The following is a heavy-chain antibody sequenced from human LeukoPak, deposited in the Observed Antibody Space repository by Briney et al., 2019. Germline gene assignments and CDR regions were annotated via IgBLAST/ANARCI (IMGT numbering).Heavy chain of an antibody. D-gene: IGHD4-23*01. CDR2: INHSGST. V-gene: IGHV4-34*01. J-gene: IGHJ6*03. Sequence: SETLSLTCAVYGGSLSGYYWNWIRQPPGKGLEWIGEINHSGSTNYNPSLKSRVTISVDTSKNQFSLKVNSVTAADTAVYYCATRPTPPYYYYYMDVWGKGTTVTVSS. CDR1: GGSLSGYY. CDR3: ATRPTPPYYYYYMDV.